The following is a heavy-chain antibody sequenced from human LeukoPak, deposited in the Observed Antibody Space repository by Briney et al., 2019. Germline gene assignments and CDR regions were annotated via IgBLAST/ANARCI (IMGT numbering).Heavy chain of an antibody. Sequence: GGSLRLSCGASGFTFSSHWKSWVRQAPGKGLEWVANIKQDGSEKYYVDSVKGRFTISRDNAKNSLYLQMNSLRAEDTAVYYCAREGYWGQGTLVTVSS. CDR3: AREGY. CDR1: GFTFSSHW. CDR2: IKQDGSEK. V-gene: IGHV3-7*01. J-gene: IGHJ4*02.